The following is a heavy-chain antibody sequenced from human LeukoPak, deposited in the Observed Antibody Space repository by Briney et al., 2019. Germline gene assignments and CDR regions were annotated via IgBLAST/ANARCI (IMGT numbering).Heavy chain of an antibody. J-gene: IGHJ4*02. CDR2: IYYSGRT. Sequence: SETLSLXCNVSGGSISSSSYYWGWIRQSPEKGLEWIGDIYYSGRTYNKNPSLESRVTISIDTSKSQFSLKLSSVSAADTAIYYCASVGKLGYYFDFWGQGTLVTVSS. CDR1: GGSISSSSYY. CDR3: ASVGKLGYYFDF. D-gene: IGHD7-27*01. V-gene: IGHV4-39*01.